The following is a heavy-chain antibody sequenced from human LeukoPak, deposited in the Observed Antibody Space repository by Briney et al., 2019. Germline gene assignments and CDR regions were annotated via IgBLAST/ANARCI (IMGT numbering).Heavy chain of an antibody. V-gene: IGHV3-66*01. CDR3: ARGWLGYFDY. CDR2: IYSGGST. J-gene: IGHJ4*02. D-gene: IGHD6-19*01. Sequence: GGSLRLSCAASGFTVSSNYMSWVRQAPGKGLEWGSVIYSGGSTYYADSVKGRFTISRSNSKHTLYLQMNGLRAEDTAVYYCARGWLGYFDYWGQGTLVTVSS. CDR1: GFTVSSNY.